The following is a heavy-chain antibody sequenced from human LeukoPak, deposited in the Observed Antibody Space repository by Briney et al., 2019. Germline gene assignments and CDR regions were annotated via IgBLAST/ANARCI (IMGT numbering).Heavy chain of an antibody. J-gene: IGHJ4*02. CDR1: GFTFSSYS. V-gene: IGHV3-21*01. D-gene: IGHD3-22*01. Sequence: GGSLRLSCAASGFTFSSYSMNWVRQAPGKGLEWVSSISSSSSYIYYADSVKGRFTISRDSAKNSLYLQMNSLRAEDTAVYYCARDGDSSGYYLFDYWGQGTLVTVSS. CDR2: ISSSSSYI. CDR3: ARDGDSSGYYLFDY.